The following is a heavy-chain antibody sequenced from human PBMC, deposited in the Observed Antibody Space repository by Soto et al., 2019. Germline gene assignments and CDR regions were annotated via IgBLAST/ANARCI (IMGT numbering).Heavy chain of an antibody. CDR1: AFTFSSYL. CDR2: IKQDGSEK. Sequence: GGSLILSCASSAFTFSSYLMSWVRQAPGKGLEWVANIKQDGSEKYYVDSVKGRFTISRDNAKNSLYLQMNSLRAEDTAVYYCARDLFEAARRGEYAFDIWGQGTMVTVSS. V-gene: IGHV3-7*03. J-gene: IGHJ3*02. CDR3: ARDLFEAARRGEYAFDI. D-gene: IGHD3-16*01.